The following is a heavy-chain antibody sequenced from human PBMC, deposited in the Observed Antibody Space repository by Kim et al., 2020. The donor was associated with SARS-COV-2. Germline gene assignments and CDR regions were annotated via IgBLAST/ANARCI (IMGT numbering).Heavy chain of an antibody. V-gene: IGHV3-30*02. CDR3: AKQGPNDYYDSSGYFDY. J-gene: IGHJ4*02. Sequence: KGRFTIARDNSKNALYLQMNSLRAEDTAVYYCAKQGPNDYYDSSGYFDYWGQGTLVTVSS. D-gene: IGHD3-22*01.